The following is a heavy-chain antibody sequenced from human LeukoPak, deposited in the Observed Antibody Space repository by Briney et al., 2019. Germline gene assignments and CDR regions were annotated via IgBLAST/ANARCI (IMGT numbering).Heavy chain of an antibody. CDR2: IIPIFGTA. J-gene: IGHJ3*02. D-gene: IGHD3-22*01. CDR3: ACPTRHYYDSSGYFRDAFDI. Sequence: ASVKVSCKASGGTFSSYAISWVRQAPGQGLEWMGGIIPIFGTANYAQKFQGRVTITADKSTSTAYMELSSLRSEDTAVYYCACPTRHYYDSSGYFRDAFDIWGQGTMVTVSS. V-gene: IGHV1-69*06. CDR1: GGTFSSYA.